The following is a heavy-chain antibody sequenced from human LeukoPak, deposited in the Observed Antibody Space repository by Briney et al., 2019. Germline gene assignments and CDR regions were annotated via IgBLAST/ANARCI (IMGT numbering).Heavy chain of an antibody. J-gene: IGHJ4*02. CDR3: ARPNRAARPGLDFDY. CDR2: INHSGST. V-gene: IGHV4-34*01. D-gene: IGHD6-6*01. Sequence: SETLSLTCAVYGGSFSGHYWSWIRQPPGKGLEWIGEINHSGSTNYNPSLKSRVTISVDTSKNQFSLKLSSVTAADTAVYYCARPNRAARPGLDFDYWGQGTLVTVSS. CDR1: GGSFSGHY.